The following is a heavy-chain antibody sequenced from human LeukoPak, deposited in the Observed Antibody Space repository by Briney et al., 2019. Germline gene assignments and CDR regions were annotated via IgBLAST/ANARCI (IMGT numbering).Heavy chain of an antibody. Sequence: SETLSLTCTVSGGSISSYYWSWIRQPPGKGLEWIGYIYYSGSTNYNPSLKSRVTISVDTSKNQFSLKLSSVTAADTAVYYCARSPLAYFDYWGQGTLVTVSS. CDR3: ARSPLAYFDY. J-gene: IGHJ4*02. CDR1: GGSISSYY. V-gene: IGHV4-59*08. D-gene: IGHD1-1*01. CDR2: IYYSGST.